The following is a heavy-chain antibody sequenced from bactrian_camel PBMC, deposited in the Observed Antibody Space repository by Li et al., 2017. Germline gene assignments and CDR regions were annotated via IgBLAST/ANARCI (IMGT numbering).Heavy chain of an antibody. CDR2: IDSDGST. J-gene: IGHJ4*01. CDR3: AADSTYCSGGDCCDSLFFAGVVEN. CDR1: GSSIRHYS. V-gene: IGHV3S53*01. D-gene: IGHD2*01. Sequence: HVQLVESGGGAVQAGGSLRLSCAASGSSIRHYSMEWFRQDPGKSHEGVATIDSDGSTRYPQSVKGRFTISRDNAKNTLYLRMDSLEPEDTAIYYCAADSTYCSGGDCCDSLFFAGVVENWGQGTQVTVS.